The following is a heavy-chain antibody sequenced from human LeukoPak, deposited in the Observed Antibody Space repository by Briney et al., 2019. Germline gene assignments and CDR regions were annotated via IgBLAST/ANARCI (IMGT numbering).Heavy chain of an antibody. J-gene: IGHJ6*03. CDR3: ARGVRFLVSYYYMDV. CDR1: GGSFSGYY. Sequence: PSETLSLTCAVYGGSFSGYYWSWIRQPPGKGLEWIGEINHSGSTNYNPSLKSRVTISVDTSKNQFSLKLSSVTAADTAVYYCARGVRFLVSYYYMDVWGKGTTVTVSS. CDR2: INHSGST. D-gene: IGHD3-3*01. V-gene: IGHV4-34*01.